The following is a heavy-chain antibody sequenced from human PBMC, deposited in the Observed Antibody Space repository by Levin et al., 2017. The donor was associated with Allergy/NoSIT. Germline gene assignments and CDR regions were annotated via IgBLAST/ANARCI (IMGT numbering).Heavy chain of an antibody. Sequence: LSLTCAASGFTFSSYSMNWVRQAPGKGLEWVSSISSSSSYIYYADSVKGRFTISRDNAKNSLYLQMNSLRAEDTAVYYCASYGDPRGMDVWGQGTTVTVSS. J-gene: IGHJ6*02. CDR1: GFTFSSYS. D-gene: IGHD4-17*01. V-gene: IGHV3-21*01. CDR2: ISSSSSYI. CDR3: ASYGDPRGMDV.